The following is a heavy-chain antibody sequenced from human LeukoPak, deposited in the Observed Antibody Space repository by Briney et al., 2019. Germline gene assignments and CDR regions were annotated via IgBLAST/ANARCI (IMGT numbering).Heavy chain of an antibody. CDR2: IYSGGST. D-gene: IGHD6-19*01. J-gene: IGHJ4*02. Sequence: GGSLRLSCAASGFTVSSNYMSWVRQAPGKGLEWASVIYSGGSTYYADSVKGRFTVSRDNSKNTLYLQMNSLRAEDTAVYYCARDSPEYSSGPPVDYWGQGTLVTVSS. CDR1: GFTVSSNY. CDR3: ARDSPEYSSGPPVDY. V-gene: IGHV3-66*02.